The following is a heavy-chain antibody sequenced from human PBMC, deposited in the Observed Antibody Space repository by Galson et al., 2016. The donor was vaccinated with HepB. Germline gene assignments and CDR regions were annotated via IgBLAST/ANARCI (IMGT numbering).Heavy chain of an antibody. V-gene: IGHV5-10-1*01. CDR3: ARQGLEVGDLSYTYYYMDV. Sequence: QSGAEVKKPGESLRISCKGSGYSFTNYWIGWVRQMPGKGLEWMGRIDPRDSYTNYSPSFKGPVTISADKSFSTAYLQWSRLKAPDTALYYCARQGLEVGDLSYTYYYMDVWGKGTTVTVSS. CDR1: GYSFTNYW. CDR2: IDPRDSYT. J-gene: IGHJ6*03. D-gene: IGHD2-8*01.